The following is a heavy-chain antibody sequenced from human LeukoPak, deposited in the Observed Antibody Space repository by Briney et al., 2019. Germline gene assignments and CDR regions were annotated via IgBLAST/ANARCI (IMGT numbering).Heavy chain of an antibody. CDR3: ARTRAEVGATNNYYYYYMDV. J-gene: IGHJ6*03. Sequence: GASVKVSCKASGYTFTGYYMHWVRQAPGQGLEWMGWINPNSGGTNYAQKFQGRVTMTRDTSISTAYMELRSLRSDDTAVYYCARTRAEVGATNNYYYYYMDVWGKGTTVTISS. CDR2: INPNSGGT. CDR1: GYTFTGYY. D-gene: IGHD1-26*01. V-gene: IGHV1-2*02.